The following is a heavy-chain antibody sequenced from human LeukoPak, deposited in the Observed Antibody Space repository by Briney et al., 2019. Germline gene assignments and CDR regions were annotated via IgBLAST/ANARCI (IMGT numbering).Heavy chain of an antibody. CDR1: SGSISNYY. CDR3: AREVEAAGRGFDP. V-gene: IGHV4-4*07. CDR2: ISSSGST. J-gene: IGHJ5*02. D-gene: IGHD6-13*01. Sequence: PSETLSLTCTVSSGSISNYYWSWIRPSAGKGLEWIGRISSSGSTNYNPSLKSRVTMSVDTSKNRFSLNLTSVTAADTAVYYCAREVEAAGRGFDPWGQGTLVTVCS.